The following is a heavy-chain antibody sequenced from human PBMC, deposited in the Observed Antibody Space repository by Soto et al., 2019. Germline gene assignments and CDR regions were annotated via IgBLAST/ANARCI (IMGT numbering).Heavy chain of an antibody. D-gene: IGHD2-8*01. Sequence: GGSLRLSCAASGFTFRNDAMTWVRQAPGKGLEWVSGISGSGGRKYYADSVKDRFIISRDKSKNTLYLQMNSLRVEETATYFCAKKACTNGVCYYSNYSMDVWGKGTTVTVSS. V-gene: IGHV3-23*01. CDR1: GFTFRNDA. CDR3: AKKACTNGVCYYSNYSMDV. CDR2: ISGSGGRK. J-gene: IGHJ6*03.